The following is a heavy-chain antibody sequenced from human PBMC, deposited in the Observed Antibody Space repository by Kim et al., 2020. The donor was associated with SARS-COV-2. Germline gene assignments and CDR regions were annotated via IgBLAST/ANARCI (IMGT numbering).Heavy chain of an antibody. CDR1: GFAFSTRA. J-gene: IGHJ4*02. V-gene: IGHV3-23*01. CDR3: AKDHPGSGWPAFVS. Sequence: GGSLRLSCAASGFAFSTRAMSWVRQAPGKGLEWVASVNSGGNAYYADSVRGRFTISRDRTKDTLDLQMNSLRVDDTALYYCAKDHPGSGWPAFVSWGQGTRVTVSS. CDR2: VNSGGNA. D-gene: IGHD3-22*01.